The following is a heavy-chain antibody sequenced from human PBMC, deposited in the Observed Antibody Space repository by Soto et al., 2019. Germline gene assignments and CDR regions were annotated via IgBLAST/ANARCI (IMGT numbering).Heavy chain of an antibody. J-gene: IGHJ4*02. Sequence: ASVKVSFETSGYRLPTYGVGWVRQAPGQGLEWMGWSSTANGDTNYLHKLRGRVTMTTDTSTRTAYMELRNLRSDDTAVYFCAGGTAAGILSLWGPGTLVTV. CDR1: GYRLPTYG. D-gene: IGHD6-13*01. CDR3: AGGTAAGILSL. V-gene: IGHV1-18*04. CDR2: SSTANGDT.